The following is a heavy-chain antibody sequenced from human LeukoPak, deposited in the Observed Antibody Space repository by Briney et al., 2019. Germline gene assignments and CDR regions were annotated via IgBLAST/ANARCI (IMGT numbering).Heavy chain of an antibody. CDR3: ARRKEQWLVLQDDKNWFDP. V-gene: IGHV4-34*01. J-gene: IGHJ5*02. D-gene: IGHD6-19*01. CDR1: GGSLSGNY. CDR2: INHSGST. Sequence: SETLSLTCAVYGGSLSGNYWSWIRQPPGKGLEWIGEINHSGSTNYNPSLKSRVTISVDTSKNQFSLKLSSVTAADTAVYYCARRKEQWLVLQDDKNWFDPWGQGTLVTVSS.